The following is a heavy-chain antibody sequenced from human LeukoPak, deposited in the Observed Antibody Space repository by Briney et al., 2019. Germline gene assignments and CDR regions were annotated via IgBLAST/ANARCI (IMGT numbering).Heavy chain of an antibody. CDR2: INTDGTVT. Sequence: GGSLRLSCAASGFTFSKYWMLCVRQAPGKGLESVSRINTDGTVTTYADSVKGRFTVSRDNADNTTFLQMNSVRDEATAVYYCATKQWLAPPPDSWGQGTPVTVSS. CDR3: ATKQWLAPPPDS. D-gene: IGHD6-19*01. V-gene: IGHV3-74*01. J-gene: IGHJ4*02. CDR1: GFTFSKYW.